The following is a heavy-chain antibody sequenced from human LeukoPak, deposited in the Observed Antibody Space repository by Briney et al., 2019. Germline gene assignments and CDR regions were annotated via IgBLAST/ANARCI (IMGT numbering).Heavy chain of an antibody. J-gene: IGHJ4*02. V-gene: IGHV4-34*01. Sequence: SETLSLTCAVYGGSFSGYYWSWIRQPPGKGLEWIGEINHSGSTNYNPSLKSRVTISVDTSKNQFSLKLSSVTAADTAVYYCARVLHSSGWYAPYYFDYWGQGTLVTVSS. CDR2: INHSGST. D-gene: IGHD6-19*01. CDR3: ARVLHSSGWYAPYYFDY. CDR1: GGSFSGYY.